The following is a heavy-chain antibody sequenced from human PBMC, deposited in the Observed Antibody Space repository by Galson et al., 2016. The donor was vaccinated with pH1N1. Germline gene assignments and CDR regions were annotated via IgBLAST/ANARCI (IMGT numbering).Heavy chain of an antibody. J-gene: IGHJ5*02. Sequence: SVKVSCKASGGTFRSNGISWVRQAPGQGLEWMGGIIPIFATVNYAQKFRGRVTITADKSTSTAYMELRSLRSEDTAVYYCARGLGLAVAASNWLDPWGQGTLVTVSS. CDR1: GGTFRSNG. CDR2: IIPIFATV. CDR3: ARGLGLAVAASNWLDP. V-gene: IGHV1-69*06. D-gene: IGHD6-19*01.